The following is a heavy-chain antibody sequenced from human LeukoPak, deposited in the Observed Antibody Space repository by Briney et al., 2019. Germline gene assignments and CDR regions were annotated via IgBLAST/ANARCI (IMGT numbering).Heavy chain of an antibody. J-gene: IGHJ4*02. D-gene: IGHD6-6*01. V-gene: IGHV1-8*02. CDR1: GYTFSSYD. CDR3: ARLAKYSRALDY. Sequence: ASVKVSCKASGYTFSSYDINWVRQATGQGLEWMGWMNPNSGNTAYAQKFQGRVTMSRDTSISTAYMELSSLRSEDTAVYYCARLAKYSRALDYWGQGTLVTVSS. CDR2: MNPNSGNT.